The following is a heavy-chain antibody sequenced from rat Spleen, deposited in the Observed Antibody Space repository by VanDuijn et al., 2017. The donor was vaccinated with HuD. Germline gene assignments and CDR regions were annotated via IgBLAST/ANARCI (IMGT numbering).Heavy chain of an antibody. CDR3: TRENYYSGEY. CDR1: GFTFSDYH. D-gene: IGHD1-1*01. Sequence: EVQLVESDGGLVQPGRSLKLSCAASGFTFSDYHLAWVRQAPTKGLEWVASINYDGSSIYYRDSVKGRFTVSRDNAKSSLYLQMDSLRSEDSATYYCTRENYYSGEYWGQGVRVTVSS. CDR2: INYDGSSI. V-gene: IGHV5-20*01. J-gene: IGHJ2*01.